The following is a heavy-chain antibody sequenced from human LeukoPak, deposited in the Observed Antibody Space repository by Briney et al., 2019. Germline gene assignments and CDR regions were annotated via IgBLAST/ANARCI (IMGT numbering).Heavy chain of an antibody. CDR3: ARVLYYYDSSGYLSYYYYMDV. CDR1: GGSISSYY. D-gene: IGHD3-22*01. V-gene: IGHV4-59*01. J-gene: IGHJ6*03. Sequence: SETLSLTCTVSGGSISSYYWSWIRQPPGKGLEWIGYIYYSGSTNYNPSLKRRVTISVDTSKNQFSLKLSSVTAADTAVYYCARVLYYYDSSGYLSYYYYMDVWGKGTTVTISS. CDR2: IYYSGST.